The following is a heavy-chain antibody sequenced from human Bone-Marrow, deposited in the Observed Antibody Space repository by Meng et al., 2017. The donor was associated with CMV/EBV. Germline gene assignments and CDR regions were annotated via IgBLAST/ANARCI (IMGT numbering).Heavy chain of an antibody. J-gene: IGHJ6*02. CDR3: AIVRGDKPQKYYYYYYGMDV. CDR2: MNPNSGNT. Sequence: ASVKVSCKASGYTFTSYDINWVRQATGQGLEWMGWMNPNSGNTGYAQKFQGRVTMTRNTSISTAYMELSSLRSEDTAVYYCAIVRGDKPQKYYYYYYGMDVWGQGTTVTVYS. V-gene: IGHV1-8*01. D-gene: IGHD2-21*02. CDR1: GYTFTSYD.